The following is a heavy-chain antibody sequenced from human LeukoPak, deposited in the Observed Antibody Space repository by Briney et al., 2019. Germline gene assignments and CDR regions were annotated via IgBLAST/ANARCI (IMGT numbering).Heavy chain of an antibody. CDR2: ISYDGSDK. D-gene: IGHD1-26*01. Sequence: GGSLRLSCAASGFAFSSYDMHWVRQAPGKGLEWVAVISYDGSDKYYVDSVKARFTISRDNSKNTLYLQMNSLKAEDAAVYYCARVLSGSYDNDFDYWGQGTLVTVSS. CDR3: ARVLSGSYDNDFDY. V-gene: IGHV3-30*03. J-gene: IGHJ4*02. CDR1: GFAFSSYD.